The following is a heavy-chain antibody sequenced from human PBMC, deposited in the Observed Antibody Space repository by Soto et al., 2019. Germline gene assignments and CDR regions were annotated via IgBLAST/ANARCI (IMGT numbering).Heavy chain of an antibody. Sequence: SVKVSCKASGFTFTSSAMQWVRQARGQRLEWIGWIVVGSGNTNYAQKFQERVTITRDMSTSTAYMELSSLRSEDTAVYYCAADPVQSCSGGSCYYQPGLHWFYPWG. CDR1: GFTFTSSA. J-gene: IGHJ5*02. D-gene: IGHD2-15*01. V-gene: IGHV1-58*02. CDR3: AADPVQSCSGGSCYYQPGLHWFYP. CDR2: IVVGSGNT.